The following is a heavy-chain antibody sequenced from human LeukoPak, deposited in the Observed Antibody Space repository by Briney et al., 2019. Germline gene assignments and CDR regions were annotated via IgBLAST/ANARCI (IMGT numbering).Heavy chain of an antibody. CDR2: VYYSGST. J-gene: IGHJ5*02. V-gene: IGHV4-59*01. CDR3: VKFGSGRYTDYFDP. CDR1: DVSISTYY. Sequence: TSETLSLTCTLSDVSISTYYSSWVRQPPGKGLEWIGNVYYSGSTHYSPSLKSRITISIDRSKNHFSLRLSSVTAADTAVYYCVKFGSGRYTDYFDPWGQGTLVTVSS. D-gene: IGHD3-10*01.